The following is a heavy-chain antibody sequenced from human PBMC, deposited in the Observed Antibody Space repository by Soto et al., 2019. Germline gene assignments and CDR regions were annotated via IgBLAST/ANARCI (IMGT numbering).Heavy chain of an antibody. Sequence: SETLSLTCAVSGGSISSGGYSWSWIRQPPGKGLEWIGYIYHSGSTYYNPSLKSRVTISVDRSKNQFSLKLSSVTAADTAVYYCARQPGLGESYRRGMDVWGQGTTVTVSS. J-gene: IGHJ6*02. V-gene: IGHV4-30-2*01. D-gene: IGHD3-10*01. CDR1: GGSISSGGYS. CDR2: IYHSGST. CDR3: ARQPGLGESYRRGMDV.